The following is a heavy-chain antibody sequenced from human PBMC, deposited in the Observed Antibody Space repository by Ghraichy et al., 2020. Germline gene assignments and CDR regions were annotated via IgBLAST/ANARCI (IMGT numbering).Heavy chain of an antibody. J-gene: IGHJ5*02. CDR1: GGSISSSSYY. Sequence: SETLSLTCTVSGGSISSSSYYWGWIRQPPGKGLEWIGSIYYSGSTYYNPSLKSRVTISVDTSKNQFSLKLSSVTAADTAVYYCARGETPLEWLQFLNWFDPWGQGTLVTVSS. D-gene: IGHD3-3*01. CDR3: ARGETPLEWLQFLNWFDP. V-gene: IGHV4-39*01. CDR2: IYYSGST.